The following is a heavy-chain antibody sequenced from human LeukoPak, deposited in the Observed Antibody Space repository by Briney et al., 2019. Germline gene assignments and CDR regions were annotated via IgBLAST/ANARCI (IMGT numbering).Heavy chain of an antibody. Sequence: PSETLSLTCTVSGGSISSSSYYWGWIRQPPGKGLEWIGSIYYSGSTYYNPSLKSRVTISVDTSKNQFSLKLSSVTAADTAVYYCARDRFRVVDYWGQGTLVTVSS. J-gene: IGHJ4*02. CDR3: ARDRFRVVDY. V-gene: IGHV4-39*07. CDR2: IYYSGST. D-gene: IGHD3-10*01. CDR1: GGSISSSSYY.